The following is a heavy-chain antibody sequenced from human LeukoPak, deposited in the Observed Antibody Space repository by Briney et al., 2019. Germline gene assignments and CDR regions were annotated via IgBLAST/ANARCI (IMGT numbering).Heavy chain of an antibody. CDR1: GGSFSGYY. J-gene: IGHJ4*02. D-gene: IGHD3-22*01. CDR2: INHSGST. V-gene: IGHV4-34*01. CDR3: ARDNSYYDGSGYPLHLFDY. Sequence: SETLSLTCAVYGGSFSGYYWSWIRQPPGKGLEWIGEINHSGSTNYNPSLKSRVTISVDTSKNQFSLKLSSVTAADTAVYYCARDNSYYDGSGYPLHLFDYWGQGTLVTVSS.